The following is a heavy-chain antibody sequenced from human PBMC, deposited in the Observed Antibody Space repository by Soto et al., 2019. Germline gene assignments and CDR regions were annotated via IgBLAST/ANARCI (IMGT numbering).Heavy chain of an antibody. V-gene: IGHV3-72*01. Sequence: EVQLVESGGGLVQPGGSLRLSCAASGFTFSDHFMEWVRQAPGKGLEWVGRARHKAGPYMTEYAASVKGRFTISRDDSKNSLFLQMNSLETEDTALYYCTSPQRSRRDWYYYWGQGTLVTVSS. D-gene: IGHD6-19*01. J-gene: IGHJ4*02. CDR3: TSPQRSRRDWYYY. CDR1: GFTFSDHF. CDR2: ARHKAGPYMT.